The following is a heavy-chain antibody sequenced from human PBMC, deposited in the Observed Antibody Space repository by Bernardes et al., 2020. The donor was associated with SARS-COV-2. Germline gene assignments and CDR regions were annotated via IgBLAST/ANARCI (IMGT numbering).Heavy chain of an antibody. CDR2: ISGSGGST. J-gene: IGHJ3*02. Sequence: GSLRLSCAASGFTFSSYAMSWVRQAPGKGLEWVSAISGSGGSTYYADSVKGRFTISRDNSKNTLYLQMNSLRAEDTAVYYCAKYWAYYYDSSGLGSGRAFDIWGQGTMVTVSS. V-gene: IGHV3-23*01. CDR3: AKYWAYYYDSSGLGSGRAFDI. D-gene: IGHD3-22*01. CDR1: GFTFSSYA.